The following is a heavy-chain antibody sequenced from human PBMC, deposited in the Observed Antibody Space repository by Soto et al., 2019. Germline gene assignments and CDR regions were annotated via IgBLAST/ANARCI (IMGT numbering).Heavy chain of an antibody. CDR1: GFSLSTSGVG. CDR3: AHRARLNGHWAGGVFDH. D-gene: IGHD7-27*01. V-gene: IGHV2-5*02. CDR2: IYWDDDK. J-gene: IGHJ4*02. Sequence: QIALMESGPTRVKPTQTLTLTCTFSGFSLSTSGVGVGWVRQPPGKALERLALIYWDDDKRYSPSLKTRLTITKDTSKHQVVLTTTNMDPVDTGTYYCAHRARLNGHWAGGVFDHWGQGALVTVS.